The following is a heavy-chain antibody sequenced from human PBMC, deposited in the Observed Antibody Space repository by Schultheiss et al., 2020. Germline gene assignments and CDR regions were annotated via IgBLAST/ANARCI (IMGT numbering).Heavy chain of an antibody. Sequence: ASVKVSCKASGYTFTDYYIHWIRQAPGQGLEWMGWINPNSGGTNYAQKFQGRVTMTRDTSISTAYMELSRLRSDDTAVYYCAREDIVVVVAATLGYWGQGTLVTVSS. V-gene: IGHV1-2*02. CDR1: GYTFTDYY. D-gene: IGHD2-15*01. CDR2: INPNSGGT. J-gene: IGHJ4*02. CDR3: AREDIVVVVAATLGY.